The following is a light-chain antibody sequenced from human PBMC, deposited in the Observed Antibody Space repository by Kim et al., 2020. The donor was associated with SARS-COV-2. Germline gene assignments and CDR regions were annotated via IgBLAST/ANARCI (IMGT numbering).Light chain of an antibody. J-gene: IGKJ4*01. CDR2: AAF. CDR1: QGISNS. V-gene: IGKV1-27*01. CDR3: QKYNSVPLT. Sequence: ASVGDRVTITCRASQGISNSLAWYQQKPGQGPKLLIYAAFALQSGVPSRFSGSGAGTDFTLTISSLQPEDVATYYCQKYNSVPLTFGGGTKVDIK.